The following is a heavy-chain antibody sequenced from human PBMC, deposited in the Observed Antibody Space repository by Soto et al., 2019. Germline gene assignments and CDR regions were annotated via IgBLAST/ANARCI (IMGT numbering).Heavy chain of an antibody. CDR1: GGSISSGDYY. D-gene: IGHD4-17*01. V-gene: IGHV4-30-4*01. Sequence: PSETLSLTCTVSGGSISSGDYYWTWIRQPPGKGLEWIGYIYYSGSTYYNPSLKSRLTISADTSKNQFSLKLSSVTAADTAVYYCARARQDYGDYSYYYGMDVWGQGTTVTVSS. CDR2: IYYSGST. J-gene: IGHJ6*02. CDR3: ARARQDYGDYSYYYGMDV.